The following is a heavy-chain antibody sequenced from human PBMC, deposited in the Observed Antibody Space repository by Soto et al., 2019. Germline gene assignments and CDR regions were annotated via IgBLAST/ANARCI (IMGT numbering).Heavy chain of an antibody. CDR3: ARGRRRFGGVIVRSYYFDY. J-gene: IGHJ4*02. CDR2: INHSGST. D-gene: IGHD3-16*02. V-gene: IGHV4-34*01. CDR1: GGSFSGYY. Sequence: SETLSLTCAVYGGSFSGYYWSWIRQPPGKGLEWIGEINHSGSTNYNPSLKSRVTISVDTSKNQFSLKLSSVTAADTAVYYCARGRRRFGGVIVRSYYFDYWGQGTLVTVSS.